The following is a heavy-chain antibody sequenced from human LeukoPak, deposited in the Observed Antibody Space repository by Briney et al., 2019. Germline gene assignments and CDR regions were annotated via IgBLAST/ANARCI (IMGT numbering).Heavy chain of an antibody. D-gene: IGHD3-22*01. CDR3: ATYYGGDTAFDY. CDR2: LDPGHGEK. Sequence: GAPVKVSCRVSGYRLADVYIHWVRQAPGPGLEWMGGLDPGHGEKLYAQKFQGRVSMTEDTSTDTAFMELSSLRSEDTAIYYCATYYGGDTAFDYWGQGTLVTVSS. J-gene: IGHJ4*02. CDR1: GYRLADVY. V-gene: IGHV1-24*01.